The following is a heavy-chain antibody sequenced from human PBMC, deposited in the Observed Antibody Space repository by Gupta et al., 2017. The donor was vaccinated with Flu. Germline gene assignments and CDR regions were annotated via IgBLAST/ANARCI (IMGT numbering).Heavy chain of an antibody. V-gene: IGHV3-30*18. J-gene: IGHJ6*02. Sequence: QEQLVESGGGVVQPGTSLRLSCAASGFPFGTYGMHWVRQGPDKGLDWVAVIANDGSTKYYADSVKGRFTILRDNSKNTLYLLMNSLRIEDTAVYYCVKDLQLEVLSLDVWGQGTTVTVSS. CDR2: IANDGSTK. D-gene: IGHD1-1*01. CDR3: VKDLQLEVLSLDV. CDR1: GFPFGTYG.